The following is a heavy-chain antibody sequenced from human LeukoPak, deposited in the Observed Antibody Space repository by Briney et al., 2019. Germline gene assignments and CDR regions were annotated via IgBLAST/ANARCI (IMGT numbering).Heavy chain of an antibody. Sequence: SETLSLTCTVSGGSMSRYYWSWIRQPPGKGLEWIGYIYYSGSTNYNPSLKSRVTISVDTSKNQFSLKLSSVTAADTAVYYCARHFREYVVVTAIHGFDYWGQGTLVTVSS. V-gene: IGHV4-59*08. J-gene: IGHJ4*02. CDR1: GGSMSRYY. D-gene: IGHD2-21*02. CDR2: IYYSGST. CDR3: ARHFREYVVVTAIHGFDY.